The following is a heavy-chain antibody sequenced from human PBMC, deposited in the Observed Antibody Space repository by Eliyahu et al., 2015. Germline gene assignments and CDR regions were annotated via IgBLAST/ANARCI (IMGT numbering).Heavy chain of an antibody. D-gene: IGHD4-23*01. CDR2: ISSDGNIK. Sequence: QVQLVESXGGVVQPGXSXXLXXAASGFSFIRYGMHWVRQAPGKGLEWVAVISSDGNIKYYTDSVRGRFTISRDNSKNTLYLQMNSLKTEDTAVYYCAKSPVVTAYFDYWGQGTLVTVSS. J-gene: IGHJ4*02. V-gene: IGHV3-30*18. CDR3: AKSPVVTAYFDY. CDR1: GFSFIRYG.